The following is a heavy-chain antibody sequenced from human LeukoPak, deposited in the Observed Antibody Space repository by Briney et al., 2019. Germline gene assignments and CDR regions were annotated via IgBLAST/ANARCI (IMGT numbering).Heavy chain of an antibody. CDR1: GGTFSSYA. V-gene: IGHV1-69*13. J-gene: IGHJ5*02. Sequence: GASVKVSCKASGGTFSSYAISWVRQAPGQGLEWMGGIIPIFGTANYAQKFQGRVTITADESTSTAYMELSSLRSEDTAVYYCARRFTIFEGFDPWGQGTLVTVSS. D-gene: IGHD3-3*01. CDR2: IIPIFGTA. CDR3: ARRFTIFEGFDP.